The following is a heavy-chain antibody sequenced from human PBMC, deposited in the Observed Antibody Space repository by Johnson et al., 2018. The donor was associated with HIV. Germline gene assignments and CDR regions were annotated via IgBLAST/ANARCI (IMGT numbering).Heavy chain of an antibody. D-gene: IGHD4-11*01. V-gene: IGHV3-30*04. J-gene: IGHJ3*02. CDR3: AKGWDPMTTVNTFAFDI. CDR2: ISYDGSNT. Sequence: QVQLVESGGGVVQPGRSLTLSCAASGFTFSSYAMHWVRQAPGKGLEWVAVISYDGSNTYYADPVKRRFTLSRDNSKNTLYLQMNTLRAEDAAVYYCAKGWDPMTTVNTFAFDIWGQGTMVTVSS. CDR1: GFTFSSYA.